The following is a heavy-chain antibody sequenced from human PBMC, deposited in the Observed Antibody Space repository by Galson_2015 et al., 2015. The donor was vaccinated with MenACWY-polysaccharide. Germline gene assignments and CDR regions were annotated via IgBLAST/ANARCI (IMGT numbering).Heavy chain of an antibody. CDR2: INKGSSTI. Sequence: SLRLSCAASGFTFSSYRMSWVRQAPGKGLEWVSYINKGSSTIHYADSVKGRFTISRDNAKNSLYLQMSSLTDEDTAVYYCTRVISSGFRQFDYWGQGTLVTVSS. V-gene: IGHV3-48*02. D-gene: IGHD6-19*01. CDR3: TRVISSGFRQFDY. J-gene: IGHJ4*02. CDR1: GFTFSSYR.